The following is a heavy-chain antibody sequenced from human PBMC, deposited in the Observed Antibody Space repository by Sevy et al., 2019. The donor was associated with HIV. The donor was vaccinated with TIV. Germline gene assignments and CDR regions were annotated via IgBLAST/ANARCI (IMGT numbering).Heavy chain of an antibody. V-gene: IGHV3-33*01. CDR3: ARDLGIAVAPDY. CDR2: IYYDGNNK. J-gene: IGHJ4*02. CDR1: GFTFNTYG. Sequence: GGSLRLSCAASGFTFNTYGMHWVRQAPGKGLEWVALIYYDGNNKVYADSLKDRFTISRDNSKNTLFLQMNSLRAEDTAFYYCARDLGIAVAPDYWGQGTLVTVSS. D-gene: IGHD6-19*01.